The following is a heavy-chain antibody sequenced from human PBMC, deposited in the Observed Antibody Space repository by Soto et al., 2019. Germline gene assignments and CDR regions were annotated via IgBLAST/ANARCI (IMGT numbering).Heavy chain of an antibody. D-gene: IGHD3-10*01. CDR3: ARRGWTSGYTMVRGADYYYYYMDV. V-gene: IGHV3-33*01. CDR1: GFTFSSYG. CDR2: IWYDGSNK. J-gene: IGHJ6*03. Sequence: GGSLRLSCAASGFTFSSYGMHWVRQAPGKGLEWVAVIWYDGSNKYYADSVKGRFTISRDNSKNTLYLQMNSLRAEDTAVYYCARRGWTSGYTMVRGADYYYYYMDVWGQGTTVTVSS.